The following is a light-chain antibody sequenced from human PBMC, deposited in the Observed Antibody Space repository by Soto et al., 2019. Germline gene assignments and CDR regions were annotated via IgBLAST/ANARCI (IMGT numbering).Light chain of an antibody. CDR2: GAS. J-gene: IGKJ2*01. V-gene: IGKV3-20*01. Sequence: EMVWTQSPGTLYFSPGERATLSCRASQGVTTSYLAWYQQKPAQAPRLLIYGASSRAIGIPDRFSGSGSGTDFTLTITRLEPEDFAVYYCQQYGSSLVPFGQGTKLEIK. CDR1: QGVTTSY. CDR3: QQYGSSLVP.